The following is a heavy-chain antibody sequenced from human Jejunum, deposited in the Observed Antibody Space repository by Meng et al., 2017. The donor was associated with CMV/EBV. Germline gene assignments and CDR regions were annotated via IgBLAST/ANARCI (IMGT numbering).Heavy chain of an antibody. J-gene: IGHJ4*02. CDR1: GFTFTTYW. D-gene: IGHD6-19*01. Sequence: CAASGFTFTTYWMTWVRQAPGKGLEWVANIKEDGSQTSYVDSVKGRFTISRDNARNSLCLQMNSLRVEDTAMYHCARYNSSASHDFWGQGTLVTVSS. CDR3: ARYNSSASHDF. V-gene: IGHV3-7*01. CDR2: IKEDGSQT.